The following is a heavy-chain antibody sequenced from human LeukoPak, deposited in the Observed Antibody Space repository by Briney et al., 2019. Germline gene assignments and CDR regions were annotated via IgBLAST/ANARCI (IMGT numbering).Heavy chain of an antibody. CDR2: IRGRAYSGTT. CDR1: GFTFGDSA. CDR3: YRGLLQS. Sequence: GGSLRLSCTTSGFTFGDSAMGWVRQAPGKGLEWVSFIRGRAYSGTTEYAASVNGRFTISRDDSKHIAYLQMNSLKTEDTAVYYCYRGLLQSWGPGILVTVSS. J-gene: IGHJ1*01. V-gene: IGHV3-49*04.